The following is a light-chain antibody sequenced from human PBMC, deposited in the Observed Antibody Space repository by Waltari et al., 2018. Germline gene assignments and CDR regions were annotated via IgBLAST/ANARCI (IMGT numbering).Light chain of an antibody. Sequence: DVVMTQSPLSLPVTLGQPASISCKSSQSLVHSDGNTHLNWVHQRPGQSPWRLIYRVSNRDPGVPDRFSGGGSGTDFTLKISRVEAEDVGVYYCMQGTHWPYTFGQGTRLDIK. CDR3: MQGTHWPYT. J-gene: IGKJ2*01. CDR2: RVS. V-gene: IGKV2-30*02. CDR1: QSLVHSDGNTH.